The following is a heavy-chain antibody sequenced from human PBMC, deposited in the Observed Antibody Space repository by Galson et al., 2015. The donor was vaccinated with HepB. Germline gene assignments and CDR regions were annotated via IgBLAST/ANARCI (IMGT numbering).Heavy chain of an antibody. V-gene: IGHV3-11*06. CDR2: ISSSSSYT. Sequence: SLRLSCAASGFTFSDYYMSWIRQAPGKGLEWVSYISSSSSYTNYADSVKGRFTISRDNAKNSLYLQMNSLRAEDTAVYYCARESGRAAYSSSWYSFFVYWGQGTLVTVSS. D-gene: IGHD6-13*01. CDR1: GFTFSDYY. CDR3: ARESGRAAYSSSWYSFFVY. J-gene: IGHJ4*02.